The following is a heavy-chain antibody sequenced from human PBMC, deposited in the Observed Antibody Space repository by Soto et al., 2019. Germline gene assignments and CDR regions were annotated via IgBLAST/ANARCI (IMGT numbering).Heavy chain of an antibody. D-gene: IGHD6-6*01. V-gene: IGHV3-74*01. CDR2: MHRDGRST. CDR1: AFFPTMDS. J-gene: IGHJ4*01. CDR3: ARGGRSSSSQFDY. Sequence: GGSMRRACAPSAFFPTMDSMHWVRPAPKNGLVGVSGMHRDGRSTIYADSVSGRFTISRDNPKNTLYLQMNCLRAEEPAVDYCARGGRSSSSQFDYWGKGTPVTLSS.